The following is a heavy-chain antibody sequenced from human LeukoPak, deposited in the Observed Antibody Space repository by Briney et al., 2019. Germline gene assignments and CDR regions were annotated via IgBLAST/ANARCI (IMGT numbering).Heavy chain of an antibody. CDR2: IYYSGST. CDR1: GGSISSSSYY. CDR3: ARRYYDFWSGYRAGWFDP. D-gene: IGHD3-3*01. V-gene: IGHV4-39*01. J-gene: IGHJ5*02. Sequence: PSETLSLTCTVSGGSISSSSYYWGWIRQPPGKGLEWIGSIYYSGSTYYNPSLKSRVTISVDTSKNQFSLKLSSVTAADTAVYYCARRYYDFWSGYRAGWFDPWGQGTLVTVSS.